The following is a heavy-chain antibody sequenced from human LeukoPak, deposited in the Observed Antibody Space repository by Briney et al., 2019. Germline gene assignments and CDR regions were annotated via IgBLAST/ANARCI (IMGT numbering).Heavy chain of an antibody. V-gene: IGHV1-18*01. D-gene: IGHD3-16*02. CDR2: ISANSGKT. CDR3: ARDKNYRFDY. Sequence: GASVKASCKASGYTFTDNGISWVRQAPGEGLEWMGWISANSGKTNYAQRFQGRVTMTRETSSSTVYMELRSLRSDDTAVYFCARDKNYRFDYWGQGTLVSVTS. CDR1: GYTFTDNG. J-gene: IGHJ4*02.